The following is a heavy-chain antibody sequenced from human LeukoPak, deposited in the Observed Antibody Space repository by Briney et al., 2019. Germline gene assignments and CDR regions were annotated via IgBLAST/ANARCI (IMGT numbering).Heavy chain of an antibody. CDR2: ISAYNGNT. Sequence: ASVKVSCKAPGYTFTSYGISWVRQAPGQGLEWMGWISAYNGNTNYAQKLQGRVTMTTDTSTSTAYMELRSLRSDDTAVYYCARVQTTVVTSVDFDYWGQGTLVTVSS. V-gene: IGHV1-18*01. D-gene: IGHD4-17*01. CDR3: ARVQTTVVTSVDFDY. J-gene: IGHJ4*02. CDR1: GYTFTSYG.